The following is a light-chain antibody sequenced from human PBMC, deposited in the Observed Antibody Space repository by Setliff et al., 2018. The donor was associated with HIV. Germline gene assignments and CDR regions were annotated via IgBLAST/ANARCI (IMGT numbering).Light chain of an antibody. CDR3: SSYAITNTLP. CDR1: SSDVGGYNY. CDR2: EVR. J-gene: IGLJ1*01. Sequence: QSALTQPPSASGSPGQSVTISCTGTSSDVGGYNYVSWYQQHPGKAPKLIIYEVRNRPSGVSNRLSGSKSGNTASLTISGLQAEDEGDYYCSSYAITNTLPFGTGTKV. V-gene: IGLV2-14*01.